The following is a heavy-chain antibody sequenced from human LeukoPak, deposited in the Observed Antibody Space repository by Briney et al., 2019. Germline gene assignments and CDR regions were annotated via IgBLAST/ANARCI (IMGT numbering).Heavy chain of an antibody. CDR3: ARRGIVATITY. CDR2: INHSGST. J-gene: IGHJ4*02. Sequence: PGGSLRLSCAASGFTFSNYAMHWVRQAPGKGLEWIGEINHSGSTNYNPSLKSRVTISVDTSKNQFSLKLSSVTAADTAVYYCARRGIVATITYWGQGTLVTVSS. D-gene: IGHD5-12*01. V-gene: IGHV4-34*01. CDR1: GFTFSNYA.